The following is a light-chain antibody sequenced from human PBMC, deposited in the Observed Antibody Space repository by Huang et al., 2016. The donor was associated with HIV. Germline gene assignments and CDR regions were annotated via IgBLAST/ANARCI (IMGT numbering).Light chain of an antibody. Sequence: DIVMIQFPLSLPVTPGEPASISCRSNQSRLHSNGYNYLDWYLQKPGQSPQLLIYLGATRASGVPDRFSGSGSGGAFTLKISRVEAEDVGVYYCMQALQTPPWTFGQGTKLEIK. CDR3: MQALQTPPWT. J-gene: IGKJ1*01. CDR1: QSRLHSNGYNY. V-gene: IGKV2-28*01. CDR2: LGA.